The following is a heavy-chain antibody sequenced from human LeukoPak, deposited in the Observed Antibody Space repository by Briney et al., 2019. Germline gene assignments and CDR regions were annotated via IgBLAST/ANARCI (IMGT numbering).Heavy chain of an antibody. J-gene: IGHJ6*02. CDR3: AATQLWLHPYYYGMDV. CDR2: IYYSGST. D-gene: IGHD5-18*01. CDR1: GGSTSSYY. V-gene: IGHV4-59*08. Sequence: SETLSLTCTVSGGSTSSYYWSWIRQPPGKGLEWIGYIYYSGSTNYNPSLKSRVTISVDTSKNQFSLKLSSVTAADTAVYYCAATQLWLHPYYYGMDVWGQGTTVTVSS.